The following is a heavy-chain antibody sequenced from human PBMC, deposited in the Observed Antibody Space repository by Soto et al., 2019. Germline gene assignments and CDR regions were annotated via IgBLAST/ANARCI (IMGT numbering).Heavy chain of an antibody. Sequence: QVQLQQWGAGLLKPSETLSLTCAVYGGSFSGYYWSWIRQTPGKGLEWIGEINHSGSTNYNPSLKSRVTISVDTSKNQFSLKLSSVTAADTAVYYCAGGLAGADYYYGMDVWGQGTTVTVSS. CDR2: INHSGST. V-gene: IGHV4-34*01. CDR3: AGGLAGADYYYGMDV. D-gene: IGHD6-19*01. J-gene: IGHJ6*02. CDR1: GGSFSGYY.